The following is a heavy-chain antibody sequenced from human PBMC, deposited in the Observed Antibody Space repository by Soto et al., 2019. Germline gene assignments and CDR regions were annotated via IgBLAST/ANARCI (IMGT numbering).Heavy chain of an antibody. CDR3: ARVSGYDIPAY. Sequence: QVQLVQSGAEEKKPGASVKVSCKASGYTFTNYAMHWVRQAPGKRLEWMGWINAGNGNTKYSQKFPGRVTITRDTSASTDYMELSSLRSEETAVYYCARVSGYDIPAYWGQGTLVTVSS. J-gene: IGHJ4*02. CDR1: GYTFTNYA. CDR2: INAGNGNT. V-gene: IGHV1-3*05. D-gene: IGHD5-12*01.